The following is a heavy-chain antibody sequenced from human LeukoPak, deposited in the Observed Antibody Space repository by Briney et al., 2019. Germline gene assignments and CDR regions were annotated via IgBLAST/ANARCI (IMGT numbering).Heavy chain of an antibody. J-gene: IGHJ4*02. CDR1: GFTFSSYA. CDR3: AKATRIVVVPAAIDY. V-gene: IGHV3-23*01. CDR2: ISGSGGST. Sequence: GGSLRLSCAASGFTFSSYAMSRVRQAPGKGLEWVSAISGSGGSTYYADSVKGRFTISRDNSKNTLYLQMNSLRAEDTAVYYCAKATRIVVVPAAIDYWGQGTLVTVSS. D-gene: IGHD2-2*01.